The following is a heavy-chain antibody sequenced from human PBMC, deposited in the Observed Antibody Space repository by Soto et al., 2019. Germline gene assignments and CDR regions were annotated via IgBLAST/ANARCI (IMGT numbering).Heavy chain of an antibody. D-gene: IGHD2-15*01. V-gene: IGHV3-53*02. CDR3: ARERGGVATGGYFDY. J-gene: IGHJ4*02. Sequence: EVQLVETGGGLIQPGGSLRLSCAASGFTVSSKYMTWVRQAPGKGLEWVSVLYSDGTTYYADSVKGRFTTSRDNSKNTLYLQMNSLRAEDTAVYYCARERGGVATGGYFDYWGQGTLVTVSS. CDR1: GFTVSSKY. CDR2: LYSDGTT.